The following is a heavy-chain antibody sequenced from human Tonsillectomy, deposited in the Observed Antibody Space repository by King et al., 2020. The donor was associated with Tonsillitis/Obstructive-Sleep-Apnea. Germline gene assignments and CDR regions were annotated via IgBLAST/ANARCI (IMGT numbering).Heavy chain of an antibody. J-gene: IGHJ6*03. D-gene: IGHD3-22*01. CDR1: GFTFSSNA. CDR3: AKERSGAGLEVVGMGYMDV. Sequence: VQLVESGGGLVQPGGSPRLSCAASGFTFSSNAMSWVRQAPGKGLEWVSGISGGGGSTYYADSVKGRFTISRDNSKNTLYLQMKSLRAEDTAVYYCAKERSGAGLEVVGMGYMDVWGKGTTVTVSS. CDR2: ISGGGGST. V-gene: IGHV3-23*04.